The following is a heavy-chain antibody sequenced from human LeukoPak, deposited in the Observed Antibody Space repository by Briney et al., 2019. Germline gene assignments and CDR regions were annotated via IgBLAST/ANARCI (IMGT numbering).Heavy chain of an antibody. CDR3: ARGRDSSGCNFDY. V-gene: IGHV4-34*01. D-gene: IGHD3-22*01. CDR2: INHSGST. Sequence: PSETLSLTCTVSGGSISGNYYWGWIRQPPGKGLEWIGEINHSGSTNYNPSLKSRVTISVDTSKNQFSLKLSSVTAADTAVYYCARGRDSSGCNFDYWGQGTLVTVSS. CDR1: GGSISGNYY. J-gene: IGHJ4*02.